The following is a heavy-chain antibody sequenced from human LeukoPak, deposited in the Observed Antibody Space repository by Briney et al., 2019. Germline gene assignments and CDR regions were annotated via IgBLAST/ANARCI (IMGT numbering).Heavy chain of an antibody. Sequence: SETLSLTRTVSGGPISRYYRRWIGQPPPKGLAWIGYIYYSGSTNYNPSLKSRVTLSVDTSKNQFSLKLSSVTAADTAVYYCAREVVRGLKGDAFDIWGQGTMVTVSS. CDR2: IYYSGST. CDR1: GGPISRYY. D-gene: IGHD3-10*01. CDR3: AREVVRGLKGDAFDI. V-gene: IGHV4-59*12. J-gene: IGHJ3*02.